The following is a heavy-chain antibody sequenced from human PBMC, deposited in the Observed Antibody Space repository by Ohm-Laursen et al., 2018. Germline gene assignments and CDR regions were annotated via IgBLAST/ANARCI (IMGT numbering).Heavy chain of an antibody. J-gene: IGHJ4*02. V-gene: IGHV1-2*02. CDR1: GYTFTGYY. Sequence: GASVKVSCKASGYTFTGYYMHWVRQAPGQGLEWMGWINPNSGGTNYAQKFQGRVTMTRDTSINTAYMELSRLRSDDTAVYYCARVPSGIVGRLYFDYWGQGTLVTVSS. CDR2: INPNSGGT. CDR3: ARVPSGIVGRLYFDY. D-gene: IGHD6-6*01.